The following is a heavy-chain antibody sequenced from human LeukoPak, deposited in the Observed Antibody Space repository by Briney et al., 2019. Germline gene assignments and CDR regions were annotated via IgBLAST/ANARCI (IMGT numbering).Heavy chain of an antibody. CDR2: ISWNSGSI. V-gene: IGHV3-9*03. CDR3: AKVGVGATANAFDI. J-gene: IGHJ3*02. Sequence: GGSLRLSCAASGFTFDDYAMHWVRQAPGKGLEWVSGISWNSGSIGYADSVKGRFTISRDNAKNSLYLQMNSLRAEDMALYYCAKVGVGATANAFDIWGQGTMVTVSS. D-gene: IGHD1-26*01. CDR1: GFTFDDYA.